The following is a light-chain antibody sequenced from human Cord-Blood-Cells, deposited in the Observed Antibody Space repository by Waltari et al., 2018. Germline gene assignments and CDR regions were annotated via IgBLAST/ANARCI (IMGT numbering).Light chain of an antibody. CDR1: SSNIGAGYD. CDR2: GNT. J-gene: IGLJ3*02. Sequence: QSVLTQPPSVSGAPGHMVTISCTGSSSNIGAGYDVNWYQQLPGTAPKLLIYGNTNRPSGVPDRFSGSKSGTSASLAITGLQAEYEADYYCQSYDSSLSGSVFGGGTKLTVL. V-gene: IGLV1-40*01. CDR3: QSYDSSLSGSV.